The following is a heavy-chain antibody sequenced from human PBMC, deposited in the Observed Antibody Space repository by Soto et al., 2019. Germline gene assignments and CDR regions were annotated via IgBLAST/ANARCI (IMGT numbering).Heavy chain of an antibody. CDR3: ARDRAPAEYFQH. CDR2: IYSGGST. J-gene: IGHJ1*01. V-gene: IGHV3-66*01. Sequence: GGSLRLSCAASGFTVSSNYMSWVRQAPGKGLEWVSVIYSGGSTYYADSVKGRFTISRDNSKNTLYLQMNSLRAEDTAVYYCARDRAPAEYFQHWGQGTLVTVSS. CDR1: GFTVSSNY. D-gene: IGHD3-10*01.